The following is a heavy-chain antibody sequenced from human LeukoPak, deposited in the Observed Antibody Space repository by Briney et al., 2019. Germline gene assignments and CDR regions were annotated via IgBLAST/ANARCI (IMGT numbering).Heavy chain of an antibody. J-gene: IGHJ3*02. CDR2: ISYDGSNK. D-gene: IGHD2-15*01. CDR3: ARDRGGAFDI. CDR1: GFTFSSYA. V-gene: IGHV3-30-3*01. Sequence: GGSLRLSCAASGFTFSSYAMHWVRQAPGKGLEWVAVISYDGSNKYYADSVKGRFTISRDNSKNTLYLQMNSLRAEDTAVYYCARDRGGAFDIWGQGTMVTVSS.